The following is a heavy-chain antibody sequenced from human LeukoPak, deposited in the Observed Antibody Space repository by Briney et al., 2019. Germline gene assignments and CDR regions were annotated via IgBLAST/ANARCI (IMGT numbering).Heavy chain of an antibody. D-gene: IGHD3-3*01. J-gene: IGHJ4*02. CDR1: GGSISSSSYY. V-gene: IGHV4-39*07. CDR2: IYYSGST. Sequence: SETLSLTCTVSGGSISSSSYYWGWIRQPPGKGLEWIGSIYYSGSTYYDPSLKSRVTISVDTSKNQFSLKLSSVTAADTAVYYCAREEDFWSGYYTPEGFDYWGQGTLVTVSS. CDR3: AREEDFWSGYYTPEGFDY.